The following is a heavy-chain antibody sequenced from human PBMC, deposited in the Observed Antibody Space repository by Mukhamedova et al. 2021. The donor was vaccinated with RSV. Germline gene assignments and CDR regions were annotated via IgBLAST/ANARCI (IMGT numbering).Heavy chain of an antibody. V-gene: IGHV3-48*04. CDR3: ARKFYNKLDY. CDR2: IDATSSSV. Sequence: GITFTTNSMNWARQAPGKGLEWLAYIDATSSSVEYADSVKGRFTVSRDNTKKSLYLQMNSLRAEDTAMYYCARKFYNKLDYWGQG. J-gene: IGHJ4*02. CDR1: GITFTTNS. D-gene: IGHD5-24*01.